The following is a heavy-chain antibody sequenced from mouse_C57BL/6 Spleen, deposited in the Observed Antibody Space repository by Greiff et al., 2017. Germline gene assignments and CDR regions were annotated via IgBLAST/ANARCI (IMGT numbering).Heavy chain of an antibody. CDR1: GYSFTGYY. Sequence: VQLQQSGPELVKPGASVKISCKASGYSFTGYYMNWVKQSPEKSLEWIGEINPSTGGTTYNQKFKAKATLTVDKSSSTAYMQLKSLTSEDSAVYYCARNSYYYAMDDWGQGTSVTVSS. CDR3: ARNSYYYAMDD. CDR2: INPSTGGT. J-gene: IGHJ4*01. V-gene: IGHV1-42*01.